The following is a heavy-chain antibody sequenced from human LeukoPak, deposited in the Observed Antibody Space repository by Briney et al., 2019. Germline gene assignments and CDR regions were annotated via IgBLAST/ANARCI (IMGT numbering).Heavy chain of an antibody. CDR3: DRDLYDSGAYSRPIDY. Sequence: GGSLRLSCAASGFTVSSYAMSLVRKAPVKELECVSAISASGGSTSYADSVKARFTISRDNSKTSLYPQMSSLRAEDTAVYYCDRDLYDSGAYSRPIDYWGQGTLVTVSS. CDR2: ISASGGST. CDR1: GFTVSSYA. D-gene: IGHD3-22*01. J-gene: IGHJ4*02. V-gene: IGHV3-23*01.